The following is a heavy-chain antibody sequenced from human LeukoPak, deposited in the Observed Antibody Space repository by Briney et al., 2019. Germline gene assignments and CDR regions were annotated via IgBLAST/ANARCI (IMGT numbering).Heavy chain of an antibody. D-gene: IGHD3-3*01. J-gene: IGHJ4*02. CDR1: GYTFTSYG. V-gene: IGHV1-18*01. CDR3: ARDLGDYYDFWSGYHDY. CDR2: ISGYNGNT. Sequence: GASLKVSCKASGYTFTSYGISWVRQAPGQGLEWMGWISGYNGNTNYAEKLQGRVTMTTDTSTSTAYMELRSLRSDDTAVYYCARDLGDYYDFWSGYHDYWGQGTLVTVSS.